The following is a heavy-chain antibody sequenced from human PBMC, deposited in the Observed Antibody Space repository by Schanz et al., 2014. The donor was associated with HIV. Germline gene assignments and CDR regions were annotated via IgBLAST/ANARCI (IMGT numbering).Heavy chain of an antibody. Sequence: QVQLLQSGPEVKRPGASVKVSCKASGYTFTSYYIHWVRQAPGQGLEWMGWINPNSGGTNLAQKFEGRVTMTIDRSITTASMELSRLNSDDTAMYFCTRLHYYYDRSGFSFDCWGQGTLVTVSS. CDR3: TRLHYYYDRSGFSFDC. D-gene: IGHD3-22*01. CDR1: GYTFTSYY. J-gene: IGHJ4*02. CDR2: INPNSGGT. V-gene: IGHV1-2*02.